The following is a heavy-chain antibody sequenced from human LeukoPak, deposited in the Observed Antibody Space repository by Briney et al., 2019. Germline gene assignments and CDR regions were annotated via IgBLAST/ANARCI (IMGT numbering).Heavy chain of an antibody. CDR3: VKRTVAGQFDY. CDR2: IAGSGANT. J-gene: IGHJ4*02. CDR1: GVTFSSYA. V-gene: IGHV3-23*01. D-gene: IGHD6-19*01. Sequence: PGGSLRLSCAASGVTFSSYAMSWVRQAPGRGLDWVSAIAGSGANTFYADSVKGRFTISRDNSKNTLYLQMNSLRAEDTALYFCVKRTVAGQFDYWGQGTLVTVSS.